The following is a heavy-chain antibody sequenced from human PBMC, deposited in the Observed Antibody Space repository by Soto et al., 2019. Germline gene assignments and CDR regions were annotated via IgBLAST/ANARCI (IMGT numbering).Heavy chain of an antibody. J-gene: IGHJ3*01. CDR1: GFTFSTYA. Sequence: PGGSLRLSCAASGFTFSTYAMSWVRQAPGKGLEWVSVISGSGPSTYYADSVKGRFTISRDNSKNTLYLQMNSLRAEDTTVYYCAKINADYCWGAFDFWGQGTMVTVSS. CDR2: ISGSGPST. D-gene: IGHD4-17*01. CDR3: AKINADYCWGAFDF. V-gene: IGHV3-23*01.